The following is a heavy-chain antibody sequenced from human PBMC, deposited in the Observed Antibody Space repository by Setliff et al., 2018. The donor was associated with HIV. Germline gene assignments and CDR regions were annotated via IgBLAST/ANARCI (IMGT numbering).Heavy chain of an antibody. Sequence: GGSLRLSCAASGFNLSSHWMHWVRQAPGKGLLWVSHIDSDGTTTSYADSVKGRFTMSRDNAKNTLYLQMNSLRAEDTAVYYCVRDTTSGWMLTNWGQGTLVTVSS. CDR1: GFNLSSHW. CDR2: IDSDGTTT. V-gene: IGHV3-74*01. J-gene: IGHJ4*02. D-gene: IGHD6-25*01. CDR3: VRDTTSGWMLTN.